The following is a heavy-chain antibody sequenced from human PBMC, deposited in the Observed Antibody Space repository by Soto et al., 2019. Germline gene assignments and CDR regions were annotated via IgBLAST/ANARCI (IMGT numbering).Heavy chain of an antibody. V-gene: IGHV3-30*03. Sequence: QVQLVESGGGVVQPGGSLTLSCAASGFTFSSYGMHWVRQAPVKGLEWVAVMSYDGNNKYYADSVKGRFTVSRDNSRTTQLLQRNSLRVEDTAVYYCATGFISWGYCANGICYHVDYWGQGTPVTVSS. CDR2: MSYDGNNK. CDR3: ATGFISWGYCANGICYHVDY. CDR1: GFTFSSYG. J-gene: IGHJ4*02. D-gene: IGHD2-8*01.